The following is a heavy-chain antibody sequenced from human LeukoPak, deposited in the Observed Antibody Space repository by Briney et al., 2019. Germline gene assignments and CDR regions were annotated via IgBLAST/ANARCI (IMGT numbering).Heavy chain of an antibody. CDR3: ARITIAMVLGYAFDI. CDR1: GASFNSYY. D-gene: IGHD5-18*01. CDR2: IHTSGST. J-gene: IGHJ3*02. Sequence: PSETLSLTCTVSGASFNSYYWSWLRQPAGKGLEWIGRIHTSGSTDYSPSLQSRVTISIDTSQKQFSLNLSSVTAADTAVYYCARITIAMVLGYAFDIWGQGTMVTVSS. V-gene: IGHV4-4*07.